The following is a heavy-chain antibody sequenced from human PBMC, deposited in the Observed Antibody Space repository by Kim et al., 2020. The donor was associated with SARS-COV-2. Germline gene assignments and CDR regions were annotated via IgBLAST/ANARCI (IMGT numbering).Heavy chain of an antibody. CDR2: IYYSGST. CDR3: ARRPGGVSTGWLDP. Sequence: SETLSLTCTVSGGSISSYYWSWIRQPPGKGLEWIGYIYYSGSTNYNPSLRSRVTISVDTSKNQFSLKLSSVTAADTAVYYCARRPGGVSTGWLDPWGQGTLVTVSS. D-gene: IGHD3-10*01. CDR1: GGSISSYY. V-gene: IGHV4-59*08. J-gene: IGHJ5*02.